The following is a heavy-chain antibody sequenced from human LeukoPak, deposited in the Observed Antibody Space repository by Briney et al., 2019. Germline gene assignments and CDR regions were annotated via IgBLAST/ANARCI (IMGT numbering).Heavy chain of an antibody. D-gene: IGHD6-13*01. CDR3: ARERYSSSWHPSFYYYGMDV. Sequence: SVKVSCKASGGTFSSYAISWVRQAPGQGLEWMGGIIPILGTANYARKFQGRVTITADESTSTAYMELSSLRSEDTAVYYCARERYSSSWHPSFYYYGMDVWGQGTTVTVSS. V-gene: IGHV1-69*13. CDR1: GGTFSSYA. CDR2: IIPILGTA. J-gene: IGHJ6*02.